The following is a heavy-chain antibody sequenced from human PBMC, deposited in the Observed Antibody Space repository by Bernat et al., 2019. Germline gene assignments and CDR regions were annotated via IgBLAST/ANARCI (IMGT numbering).Heavy chain of an antibody. V-gene: IGHV3-48*03. J-gene: IGHJ6*03. CDR1: GFTFSSYE. D-gene: IGHD6-13*01. Sequence: EVQLVESGGGLVQPGGSLRLSCAASGFTFSSYEMNWVRQAPGKGLEWVSYISSSGSTIYYADSVKGRFTISRDNAKNSLYLQMNSLRAEDTAVYYCASSSSWPHYSYYMDVWGKGTTVTVSS. CDR3: ASSSSWPHYSYYMDV. CDR2: ISSSGSTI.